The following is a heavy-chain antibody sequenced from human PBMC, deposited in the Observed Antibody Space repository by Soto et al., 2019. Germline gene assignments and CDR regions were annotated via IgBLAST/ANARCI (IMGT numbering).Heavy chain of an antibody. V-gene: IGHV1-69*17. CDR1: GGTFSSNA. CDR3: ARGKSYYGSGKGIYDYYSLDV. D-gene: IGHD3-10*01. J-gene: IGHJ6*02. Sequence: QVQLVQSGAEVKKPGSSVKVSCKSSGGTFSSNAISWVRKALGQGLEWMGGVIPVFGLATYAQKVQGRVTITADKSTNTAYMEVSSLRSEDTAVYYCARGKSYYGSGKGIYDYYSLDVWGQGTTVTVSS. CDR2: VIPVFGLA.